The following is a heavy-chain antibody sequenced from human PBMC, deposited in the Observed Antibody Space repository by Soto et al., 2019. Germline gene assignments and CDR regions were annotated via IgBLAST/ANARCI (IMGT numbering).Heavy chain of an antibody. J-gene: IGHJ4*02. CDR1: GYVFPDFD. V-gene: IGHV1-8*01. CDR2: TNPNSGYT. Sequence: ASVKVSCKASGYVFPDFDINWVRQAPGQGLEWMGWTNPNSGYTGYSSKFEGRVSMTRDTSISTAYLEVTGLRPDDTAIYFCARALPRWGPLDFWAQGTPVTVSS. D-gene: IGHD7-27*01. CDR3: ARALPRWGPLDF.